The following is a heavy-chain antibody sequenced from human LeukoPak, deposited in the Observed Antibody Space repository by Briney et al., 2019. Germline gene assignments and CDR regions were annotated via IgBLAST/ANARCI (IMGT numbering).Heavy chain of an antibody. CDR3: ARGGYCSSTSCSGDLDY. J-gene: IGHJ4*02. CDR2: INPSGGST. D-gene: IGHD2-2*01. Sequence: ASVKVSCKASGYTFTMYYIHWVRQAPGQGLEWMGIINPSGGSTSYAQKFQGRVTMTRDTSTSTVYMELSSLRSEDTAVYYCARGGYCSSTSCSGDLDYWGQGTLVTVSS. CDR1: GYTFTMYY. V-gene: IGHV1-46*01.